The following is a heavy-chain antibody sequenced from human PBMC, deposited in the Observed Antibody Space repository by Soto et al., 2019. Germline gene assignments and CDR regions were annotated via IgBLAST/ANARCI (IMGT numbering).Heavy chain of an antibody. CDR2: IYWDDNK. CDR1: GFSLTTYGEG. J-gene: IGHJ4*02. CDR3: AHTPGSGSYDF. V-gene: IGHV2-5*02. Sequence: QISWKESGPTVVKPAQTLTLTCTFSGFSLTTYGEGVAWIRQPPGKALEWLALIYWDDNKRYSPSLRTRLTITKDTSKNQVVVTMTDTDPEDTGTYFCAHTPGSGSYDFWAQGILVTVSS. D-gene: IGHD3-10*01.